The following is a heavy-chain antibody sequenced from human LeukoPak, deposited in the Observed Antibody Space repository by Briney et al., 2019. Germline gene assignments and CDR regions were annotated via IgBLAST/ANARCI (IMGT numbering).Heavy chain of an antibody. CDR2: INPKSGGT. J-gene: IGHJ4*02. V-gene: IGHV1-2*02. Sequence: ASVKVSCKASGYTFTGYYMHWVRQAPGQGLEWMGWINPKSGGTNYAQKFQGRVTMTRDTSISTAYMELSRLRSDDTAVYYCARGDTAALIDYWGQGTLVTVSS. CDR3: ARGDTAALIDY. CDR1: GYTFTGYY. D-gene: IGHD2-2*01.